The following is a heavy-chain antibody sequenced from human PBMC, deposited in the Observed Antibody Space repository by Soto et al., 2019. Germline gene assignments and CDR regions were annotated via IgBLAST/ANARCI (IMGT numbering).Heavy chain of an antibody. D-gene: IGHD3-10*01. CDR3: ARDYYGSGSYYYYYYYGMDV. V-gene: IGHV4-31*03. CDR1: GGSISSGGYY. J-gene: IGHJ6*02. Sequence: LSLTCTVSGGSISSGGYYWSWIRQHPGKGLEWIGYIYYSGSTYYNPSLKSRVTISVDTSKNQFSLKLSSVTAADTAVYYCARDYYGSGSYYYYYYYGMDVWGQGTTVTVSS. CDR2: IYYSGST.